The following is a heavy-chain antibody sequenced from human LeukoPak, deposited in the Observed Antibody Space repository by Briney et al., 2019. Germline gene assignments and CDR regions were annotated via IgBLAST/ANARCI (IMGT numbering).Heavy chain of an antibody. J-gene: IGHJ4*02. CDR2: IYHSGST. D-gene: IGHD2-2*01. CDR3: AGYCSSTSCYRGEDY. V-gene: IGHV4-38-2*01. Sequence: PSETLSLTCAVSGYSISSGYYWGWIRQPPGKGLEWIGSIYHSGSTYYNPSLKSRVTISVDTSKNQFSLKLSSVTAADTAVYYCAGYCSSTSCYRGEDYWGQGTLVTASS. CDR1: GYSISSGYY.